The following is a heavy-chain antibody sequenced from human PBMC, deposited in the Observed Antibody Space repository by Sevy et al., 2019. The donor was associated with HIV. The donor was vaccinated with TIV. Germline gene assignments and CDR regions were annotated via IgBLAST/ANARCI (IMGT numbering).Heavy chain of an antibody. CDR3: ASHDYYDSSRLDY. Sequence: GGSLRLSCAASGFTFSSYGMHWVHQAPGKGLEWVAVIWYDGSNKYYADSVKGRFTISRDNSKNTLYLQMNSLRAEDTAVYYCASHDYYDSSRLDYWGQGTLVTVSS. V-gene: IGHV3-33*01. J-gene: IGHJ4*02. CDR1: GFTFSSYG. D-gene: IGHD3-22*01. CDR2: IWYDGSNK.